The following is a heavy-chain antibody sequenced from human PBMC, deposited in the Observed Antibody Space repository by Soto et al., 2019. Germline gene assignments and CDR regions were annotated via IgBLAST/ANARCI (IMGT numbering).Heavy chain of an antibody. CDR1: GFTFSSYA. J-gene: IGHJ6*02. CDR2: ILSDGSNK. D-gene: IGHD3-16*02. CDR3: ARDVVQEDV. Sequence: QVQLVESGGGVVQPGRSLRLSCAASGFTFSSYAMHWVRQAPGKGLEWVAVILSDGSNKWYVDSVKGRFTISRDNSKNTLYLQMNSQAAEDTAVYYCARDVVQEDVWGQGTTVTVSS. V-gene: IGHV3-30-3*01.